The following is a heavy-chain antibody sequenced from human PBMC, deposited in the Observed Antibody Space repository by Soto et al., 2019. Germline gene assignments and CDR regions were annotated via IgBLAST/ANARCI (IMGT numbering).Heavy chain of an antibody. CDR2: INHSGST. J-gene: IGHJ4*02. CDR1: GGSFSGYY. Sequence: SETLSLTCAVYGGSFSGYYWTWIRQPPGTGLEWIGEINHSGSTNYNPSLKSRVTISVDTSKNQFSLKLTSVTAADTAVYYCARVLLYGGSTGPFDYWGQGTLVTVST. CDR3: ARVLLYGGSTGPFDY. V-gene: IGHV4-34*01. D-gene: IGHD2-15*01.